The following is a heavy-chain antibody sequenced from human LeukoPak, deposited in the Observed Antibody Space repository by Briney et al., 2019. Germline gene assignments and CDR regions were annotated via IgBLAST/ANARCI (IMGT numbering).Heavy chain of an antibody. CDR3: AGVYLYGMDV. J-gene: IGHJ6*02. CDR1: GYSLTTYY. Sequence: ASVKVSCKASGYSLTTYYMHWVRQAPGQGLEWMAIINSSGGSTNYAQKFQGRVTMTRDTPTNTVYMELSSLRTEDTAVYYCAGVYLYGMDVWGQGTTVTVSS. D-gene: IGHD2-8*01. CDR2: INSSGGST. V-gene: IGHV1-46*01.